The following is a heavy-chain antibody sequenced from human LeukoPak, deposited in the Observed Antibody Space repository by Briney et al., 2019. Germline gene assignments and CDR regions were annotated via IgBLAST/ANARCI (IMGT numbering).Heavy chain of an antibody. CDR3: ARDAPYCSGGSCQYDY. J-gene: IGHJ4*02. D-gene: IGHD2-15*01. V-gene: IGHV3-33*08. Sequence: GGSLRLSCAASGFTFSSYAMSWVRQAPGKGLEWVAVIWYDGSNKYYADSVKGRFTISRDNSKNTLYLQMNSLRAEDTAVYYCARDAPYCSGGSCQYDYWGQGTLVTVSS. CDR1: GFTFSSYA. CDR2: IWYDGSNK.